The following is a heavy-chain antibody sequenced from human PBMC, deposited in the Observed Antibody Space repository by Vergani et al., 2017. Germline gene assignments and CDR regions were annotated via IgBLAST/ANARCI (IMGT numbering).Heavy chain of an antibody. J-gene: IGHJ4*02. V-gene: IGHV2-70*04. D-gene: IGHD3-22*01. CDR1: GFSVNSHPMR. Sequence: QVTLKESGPALVKPTQTLRLTCTLSGFSVNSHPMRVIWIRQPPGKALEWLARIDWDDDKFYDRSLKTRLTISKDTSKNQVVLRMTNMDPVDTATYYCTRTLSDSRGYFIDYWGQGTLVTVSS. CDR2: IDWDDDK. CDR3: TRTLSDSRGYFIDY.